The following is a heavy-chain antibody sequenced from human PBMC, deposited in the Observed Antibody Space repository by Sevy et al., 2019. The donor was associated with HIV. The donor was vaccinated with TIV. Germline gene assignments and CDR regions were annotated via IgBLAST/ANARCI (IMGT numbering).Heavy chain of an antibody. D-gene: IGHD3-3*01. CDR2: IYSDSNT. CDR3: AKGLILEWSWYGMDV. V-gene: IGHV3-53*01. J-gene: IGHJ6*02. Sequence: GGSLRLSCAASGFTVSSNYMSWVRQAPGKGLEWVSVIYSDSNTYYADSVKGRFTISRDNSKNTLYLKMKSLRAEDTAVYYCAKGLILEWSWYGMDVWGQGTTVTVSS. CDR1: GFTVSSNY.